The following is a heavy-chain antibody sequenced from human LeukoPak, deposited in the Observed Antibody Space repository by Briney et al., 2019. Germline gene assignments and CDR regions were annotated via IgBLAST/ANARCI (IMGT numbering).Heavy chain of an antibody. CDR3: AKRVVGCSSSSCYIALDA. J-gene: IGHJ5*02. D-gene: IGHD2-2*02. CDR1: GFTFSGYA. Sequence: GGSLRLSCAASGFTFSGYAMSWVRQAPGKGLEWVSGISAAGIINYMDSVKGRFTISRDNSKNTLYLQMTSLRAEDTAMYCCAKRVVGCSSSSCYIALDAWGQGNLVTVSS. CDR2: ISAAGII. V-gene: IGHV3-23*01.